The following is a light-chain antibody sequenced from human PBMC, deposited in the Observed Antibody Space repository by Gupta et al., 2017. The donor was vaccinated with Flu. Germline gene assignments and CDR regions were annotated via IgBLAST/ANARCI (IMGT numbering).Light chain of an antibody. CDR2: EVS. V-gene: IGLV2-14*01. CDR3: SSYTRSSTRV. CDR1: SSDVGGYNY. J-gene: IGLJ1*01. Sequence: QSALTQPASVSGSPGQSITISCTGTSSDVGGYNYVSWYQQHPGKAPKLMMYEVSNRPSGVSNRFSGSKSGNKASLTISGLQAEDESDYYCSSYTRSSTRVFGTGTKVTVL.